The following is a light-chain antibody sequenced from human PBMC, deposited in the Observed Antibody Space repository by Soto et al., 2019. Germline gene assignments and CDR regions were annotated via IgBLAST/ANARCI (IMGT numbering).Light chain of an antibody. J-gene: IGKJ1*01. V-gene: IGKV3-20*01. CDR2: GAS. CDR3: HQYGSPPRT. CDR1: QSVRSSY. Sequence: EIVLTQSPGTLSLSPGERATLSCRASQSVRSSYLAWYQQRPGQAPRLLIYGASSRATGIPDRFSGSGSGTDFTLTMSRLEPEDFAVYYCHQYGSPPRTFGQGTKVEI.